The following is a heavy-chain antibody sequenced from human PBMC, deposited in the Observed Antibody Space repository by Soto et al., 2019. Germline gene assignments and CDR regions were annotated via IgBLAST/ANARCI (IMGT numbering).Heavy chain of an antibody. CDR3: ARGSSGSNYPLPINYYYYYGMDV. J-gene: IGHJ6*02. Sequence: ASVKVSCKASGGTFSSYAISWVRQAPGQGLEWMGGIIPIFGTANYAQKFQGRVTITADESTSTAYMELSSLRSEDTAVYYCARGSSGSNYPLPINYYYYYGMDVWGQGTTVTVSS. D-gene: IGHD4-4*01. CDR2: IIPIFGTA. V-gene: IGHV1-69*13. CDR1: GGTFSSYA.